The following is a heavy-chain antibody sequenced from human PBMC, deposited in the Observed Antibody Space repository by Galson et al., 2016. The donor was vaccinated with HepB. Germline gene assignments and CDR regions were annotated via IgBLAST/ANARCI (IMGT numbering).Heavy chain of an antibody. Sequence: TLSLTCTVSGGSISSLGHYWTWIRQNPEKGLQWIGYMYYSGNAHYNPSRKSRVIISIDTSKNQFSLKRSSVTAADTAVYFCARSNYHDTSRAFDIWGQGTVITVSS. D-gene: IGHD3-22*01. J-gene: IGHJ3*02. CDR3: ARSNYHDTSRAFDI. V-gene: IGHV4-31*03. CDR2: MYYSGNA. CDR1: GGSISSLGHY.